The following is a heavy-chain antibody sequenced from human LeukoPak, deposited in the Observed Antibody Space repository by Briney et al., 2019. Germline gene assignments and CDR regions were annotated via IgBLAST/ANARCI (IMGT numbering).Heavy chain of an antibody. D-gene: IGHD4-11*01. CDR2: ISGDGRDT. V-gene: IGHV3-43*02. J-gene: IGHJ6*03. CDR1: GFTFDDFA. Sequence: GGSLRLSCAASGFTFDDFAMHWVRHAPGKGLEWVSLISGDGRDTYYADPVKGRFTISRDNSKHSLYLQMNSLTTEDTALYYCAKYGNYDYYFYFYYMDVWGNGTTVTVSS. CDR3: AKYGNYDYYFYFYYMDV.